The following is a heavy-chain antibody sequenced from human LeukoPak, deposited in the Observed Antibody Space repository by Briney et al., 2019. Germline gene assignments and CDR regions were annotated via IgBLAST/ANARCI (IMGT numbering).Heavy chain of an antibody. CDR2: INPNSGVT. D-gene: IGHD1-26*01. J-gene: IGHJ4*02. CDR3: ARGEGSEWEYNY. CDR1: GYTFTSYD. V-gene: IGHV1-2*02. Sequence: ASVKVSCKASGYTFTSYDINWVRQAPGQGLEWMGWINPNSGVTNYAQKFQGRVTMTRDTSISTAYMELSRLRSDDTAVYYCARGEGSEWEYNYWGQGTLVTVSS.